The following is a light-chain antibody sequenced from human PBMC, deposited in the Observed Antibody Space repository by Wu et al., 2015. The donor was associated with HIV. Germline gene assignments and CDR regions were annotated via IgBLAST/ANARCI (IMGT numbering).Light chain of an antibody. J-gene: IGKJ5*01. CDR2: DAS. CDR3: QQLNSYPLT. Sequence: IQLTQSPSSLSASIGDRVTITCRASQDITTYLAWYQQTPGKAPKVLIYDASTLHSGVPSRFSGSGSGTDFTLTISGLQREDFATYYCQQLNSYPLTFSQGTRLEIK. V-gene: IGKV1-9*01. CDR1: QDITTY.